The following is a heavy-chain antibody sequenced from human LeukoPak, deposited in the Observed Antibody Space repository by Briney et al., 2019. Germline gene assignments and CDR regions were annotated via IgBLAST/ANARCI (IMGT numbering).Heavy chain of an antibody. V-gene: IGHV4-39*01. Sequence: SETLSLTCTVSGGSISSNSYYWGWIRQPPGKGLEWIGSIYYSGSTYYNPSLKNRITISVDTSKNQFSLKLSSVTAADTAVYYCARTRYYYGSRSYGAPYYFDYWGQGTLVTVSS. CDR3: ARTRYYYGSRSYGAPYYFDY. J-gene: IGHJ4*02. CDR2: IYYSGST. D-gene: IGHD3-10*01. CDR1: GGSISSNSYY.